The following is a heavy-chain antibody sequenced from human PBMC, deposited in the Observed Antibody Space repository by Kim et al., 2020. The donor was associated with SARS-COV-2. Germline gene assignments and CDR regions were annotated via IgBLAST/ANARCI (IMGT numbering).Heavy chain of an antibody. J-gene: IGHJ3*02. CDR3: AREGTGDAFDI. Sequence: TKYSQKFQGSVTITRDPSAGTDYMELSSLRSEDTAVYYCAREGTGDAFDIWGQGTMVTVSS. D-gene: IGHD7-27*01. V-gene: IGHV1-3*01. CDR2: T.